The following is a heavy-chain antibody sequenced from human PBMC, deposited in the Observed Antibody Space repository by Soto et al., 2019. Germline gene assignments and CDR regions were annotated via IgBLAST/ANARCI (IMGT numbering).Heavy chain of an antibody. CDR3: ARDSDYGSNSGWLDP. V-gene: IGHV3-33*01. CDR1: GFTFNNYG. D-gene: IGHD4-17*01. CDR2: IWFDGSNT. J-gene: IGHJ5*02. Sequence: ESGGGVVQPGRSLRLSCAASGFTFNNYGMHWVRQAPGKGLEWVAVIWFDGSNTHYADSVKGRFTVSRDNSKNTLDLQMNSLRAEDTAVYYCARDSDYGSNSGWLDPWGQGTLVTVS.